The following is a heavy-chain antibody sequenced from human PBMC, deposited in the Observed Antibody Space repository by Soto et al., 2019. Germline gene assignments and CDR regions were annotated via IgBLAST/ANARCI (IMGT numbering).Heavy chain of an antibody. CDR3: AKDIPPPGSSGWGGVY. D-gene: IGHD6-19*01. Sequence: QVQLVESGGGVVQPGRSLRLSCAASGFTFSSYAMHWVRQAPGKGLEWVAVISYDGSNKYYADSVKGRFTISRDNSKNTLYLQMNSLRAEDTAVYYCAKDIPPPGSSGWGGVYWGQGTLVTVSS. CDR1: GFTFSSYA. J-gene: IGHJ4*02. CDR2: ISYDGSNK. V-gene: IGHV3-30*04.